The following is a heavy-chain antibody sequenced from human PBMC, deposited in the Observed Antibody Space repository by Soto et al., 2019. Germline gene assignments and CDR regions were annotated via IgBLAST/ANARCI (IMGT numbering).Heavy chain of an antibody. D-gene: IGHD3-22*01. CDR3: ARKDSSSAFDY. V-gene: IGHV5-51*01. CDR2: IKPGTSDI. J-gene: IGHJ4*02. Sequence: GESLKISCKGVGYKFGSAWIGWVRQMPGKGLEWMGIIKPGTSDIRYSPSFQGQVTISADKYISTAYLQWSSLKASDTAMYYCARKDSSSAFDYWGQGTLVTVSS. CDR1: GYKFGSAW.